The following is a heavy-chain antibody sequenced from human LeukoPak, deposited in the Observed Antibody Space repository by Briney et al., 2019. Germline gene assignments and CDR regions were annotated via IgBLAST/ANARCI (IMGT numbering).Heavy chain of an antibody. Sequence: GGSLRLSCAASGFTLSSYGMHWVRQAPGKGLEWVAFIRYDGSNKYYADSVKGRFTISRDNSKNTLYLQMNSLRAEDTAVYYCAKEDLEYSSSYFDLWGRGTLVTVSS. CDR2: IRYDGSNK. J-gene: IGHJ2*01. V-gene: IGHV3-30*02. D-gene: IGHD6-6*01. CDR1: GFTLSSYG. CDR3: AKEDLEYSSSYFDL.